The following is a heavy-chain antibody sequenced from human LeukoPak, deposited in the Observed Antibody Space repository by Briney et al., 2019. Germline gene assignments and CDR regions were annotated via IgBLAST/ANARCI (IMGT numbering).Heavy chain of an antibody. CDR1: GYSISSGYY. CDR2: IYHSGST. V-gene: IGHV4-38-2*02. D-gene: IGHD6-6*01. Sequence: SETLSLTCTVSGYSISSGYYWGWIRQPPGKGLEWIGSIYHSGSTYYNPSPKSRVTISVDTSKNQFSLKLSSVTAADTAVYYCARDGAMAARNWFDPWGQGTLVTVSS. CDR3: ARDGAMAARNWFDP. J-gene: IGHJ5*02.